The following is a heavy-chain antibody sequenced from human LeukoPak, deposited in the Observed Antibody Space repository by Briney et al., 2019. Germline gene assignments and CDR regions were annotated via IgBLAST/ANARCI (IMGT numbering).Heavy chain of an antibody. V-gene: IGHV4-59*01. D-gene: IGHD1-26*01. J-gene: IGHJ6*02. CDR3: ARVGGTNYYYYGMTS. CDR1: GGSISNYY. Sequence: PSETLSLTCTVSGGSISNYYWSWIRQPPGKGLEWIGYIYYSGSTNYNPSLKSRVTISVDTSKNQFSLKLSSVTAADTAVYYRARVGGTNYYYYGMTSGAKGPRSPSP. CDR2: IYYSGST.